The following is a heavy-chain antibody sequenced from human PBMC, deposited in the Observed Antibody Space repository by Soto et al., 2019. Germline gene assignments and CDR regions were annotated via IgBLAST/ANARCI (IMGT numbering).Heavy chain of an antibody. CDR1: GFTFSSYA. CDR2: VSIGGST. Sequence: DVQLLESGGGLVQPEGSLRLSCAASGFTFSSYAMGCVRQGPGKGLEWVAVVSIGGSTHYADSVRGRFTISRDNSKNTLSMQMNSLTAEDTAVYFCAKRRGAGGQFDYWGQGALVTGSS. CDR3: AKRRGAGGQFDY. V-gene: IGHV3-23*01. J-gene: IGHJ4*02. D-gene: IGHD2-15*01.